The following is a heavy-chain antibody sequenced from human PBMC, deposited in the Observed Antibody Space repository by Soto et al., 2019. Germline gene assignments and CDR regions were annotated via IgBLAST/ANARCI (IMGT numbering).Heavy chain of an antibody. V-gene: IGHV3-11*01. D-gene: IGHD2-2*01. CDR3: ARDLGGYCSSTSCLDAFDI. J-gene: IGHJ3*02. CDR2: ISSGGSDK. CDR1: ACSQSDHY. Sequence: CACSQSDHYMRWIRQAPGKSLEWVSHISSGGSDKYHADSVKGRFTISRDNAKKSLYLQMNSLRAEDTAVYYCARDLGGYCSSTSCLDAFDIWGQGTMVTVSS.